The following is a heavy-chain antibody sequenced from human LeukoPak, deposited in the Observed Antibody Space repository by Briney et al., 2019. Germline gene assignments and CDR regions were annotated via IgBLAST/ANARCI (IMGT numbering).Heavy chain of an antibody. D-gene: IGHD3-10*01. Sequence: ASVKVSCKASGYTFTSYDINWVRQATGQGLEWMGWMNPNNGNTGYAQKFQGRVTMTRNTSISTAYMELSSLRSEDTAVYYCARVAERVGPAAFDYWGQGTLVTVSS. CDR3: ARVAERVGPAAFDY. V-gene: IGHV1-8*01. J-gene: IGHJ4*02. CDR2: MNPNNGNT. CDR1: GYTFTSYD.